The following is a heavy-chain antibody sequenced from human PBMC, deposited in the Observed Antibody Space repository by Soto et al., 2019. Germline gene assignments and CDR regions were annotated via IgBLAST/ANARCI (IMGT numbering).Heavy chain of an antibody. D-gene: IGHD2-2*01. CDR1: GFTFSNAW. J-gene: IGHJ4*02. V-gene: IGHV3-15*01. CDR3: TTDQASDCSSTSCYDEGYYFDY. Sequence: GESLKISCAASGFTFSNAWMSWVRQAPGKGLEWVGRIKSKTDGGTTDYAAPVKGRFTISRDDSKNTLYLQMNSLKTEDTAVYYCTTDQASDCSSTSCYDEGYYFDYWGQGTLVTVSS. CDR2: IKSKTDGGTT.